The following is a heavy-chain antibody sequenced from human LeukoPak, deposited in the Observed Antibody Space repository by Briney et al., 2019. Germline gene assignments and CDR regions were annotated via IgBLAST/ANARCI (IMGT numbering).Heavy chain of an antibody. D-gene: IGHD3-3*01. CDR3: ARVTYYDFWSGYSSDNWFDP. Sequence: ASVKVSCQASGYTFTGYYMHWVRQAPGQGLEWMGWINPNSCGTNYAQKFQGRVTMTRDTSISTAYMELSRLRSDDTAVYYCARVTYYDFWSGYSSDNWFDPWGQGTLVTVSS. CDR1: GYTFTGYY. V-gene: IGHV1-2*02. J-gene: IGHJ5*02. CDR2: INPNSCGT.